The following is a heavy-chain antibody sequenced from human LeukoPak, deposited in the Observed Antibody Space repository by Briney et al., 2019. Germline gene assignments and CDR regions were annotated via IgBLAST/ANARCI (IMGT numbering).Heavy chain of an antibody. J-gene: IGHJ4*02. V-gene: IGHV3-21*01. Sequence: GGSLRLSCAASGFTFSSYSMNWVRQAPGKGLEWVSSISSSSSYIYYADSVKGRFTISGDNAKNSLYLQMNSLRAEDTAVYYCATPPAAMAYWGQGTLVTVSS. D-gene: IGHD2-2*01. CDR2: ISSSSSYI. CDR3: ATPPAAMAY. CDR1: GFTFSSYS.